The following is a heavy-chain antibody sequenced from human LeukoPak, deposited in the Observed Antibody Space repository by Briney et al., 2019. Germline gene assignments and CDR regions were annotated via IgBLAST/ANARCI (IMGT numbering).Heavy chain of an antibody. D-gene: IGHD6-19*01. J-gene: IGHJ4*02. CDR1: GFTFSSYS. CDR2: ISSSSTI. CDR3: ARVEAVAGHNPFDY. Sequence: GGSLRLSCAASGFTFSSYSMNWVRQAPGKGLEWVSYISSSSTIYYADSVKGRFTISRDNAKNSLYLQMNSLRDEDTAVYYCARVEAVAGHNPFDYWGQGTLVTVSS. V-gene: IGHV3-48*02.